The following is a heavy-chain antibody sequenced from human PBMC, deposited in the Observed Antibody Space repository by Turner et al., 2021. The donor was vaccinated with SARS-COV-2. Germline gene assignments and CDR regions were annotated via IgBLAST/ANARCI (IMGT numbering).Heavy chain of an antibody. CDR3: ARDSFGYYDSSGYYLGGFDY. J-gene: IGHJ4*02. V-gene: IGHV3-21*01. D-gene: IGHD3-22*01. CDR1: GFPFSSYS. CDR2: MSSSSRYI. Sequence: VQLVESGGGLVKPGGPLRLPCSAYGFPFSSYSMNWVRQAPGKGLAWVSSMSSSSRYIYYADSVKGRFTISRDNAKNSLYLQMNSLRAEDTAVYYCARDSFGYYDSSGYYLGGFDYWGQGTLVTVSS.